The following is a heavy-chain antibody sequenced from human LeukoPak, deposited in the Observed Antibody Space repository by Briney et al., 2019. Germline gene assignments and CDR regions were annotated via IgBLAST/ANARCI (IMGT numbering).Heavy chain of an antibody. CDR2: IPYDGSNK. CDR1: GFTFTSYG. J-gene: IGHJ4*02. V-gene: IGHV3-30*19. Sequence: GGSLRLSCTASGFTFTSYGIHWVRQAPGKGLEWVAVIPYDGSNKYYADSVKGRFTISRENSKNRLYLQMNCLRAEETAVYYCARAEGYGGELDSWGQGTLVTVSS. CDR3: ARAEGYGGELDS. D-gene: IGHD4-23*01.